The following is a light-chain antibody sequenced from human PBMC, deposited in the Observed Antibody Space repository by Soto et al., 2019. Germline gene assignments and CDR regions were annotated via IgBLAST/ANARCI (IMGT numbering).Light chain of an antibody. V-gene: IGKV1-5*03. CDR2: KAS. Sequence: DILMTQSPSILSASVGDTVNITCRASQSVSTWLAWYQQKPGKAPKVMIYKASTLESGVPSRFSASGSGTEFTLTISSLQPDDFATYYCQQYNSYVYTFGRGTKLEI. CDR3: QQYNSYVYT. CDR1: QSVSTW. J-gene: IGKJ2*01.